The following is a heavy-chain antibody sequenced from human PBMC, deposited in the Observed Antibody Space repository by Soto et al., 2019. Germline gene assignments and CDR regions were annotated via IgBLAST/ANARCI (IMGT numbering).Heavy chain of an antibody. CDR3: ARDPSRTYCGGDCYSDY. D-gene: IGHD2-21*02. V-gene: IGHV1-69*08. Sequence: QVQLVQSGAEVKKPGSSVKVSCKASGGTFSSYTISWVRQAPGQGLEWMGRIIPILGIANYAQKFQGRVTITADKSTSTAYMELSSLRSEDTAVYYCARDPSRTYCGGDCYSDYWAREPWSPSPQ. J-gene: IGHJ4*02. CDR1: GGTFSSYT. CDR2: IIPILGIA.